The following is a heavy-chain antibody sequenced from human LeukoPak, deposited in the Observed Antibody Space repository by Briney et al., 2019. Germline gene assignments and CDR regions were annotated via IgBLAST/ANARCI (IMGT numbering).Heavy chain of an antibody. V-gene: IGHV3-48*03. CDR1: GFTFSSYE. Sequence: GGSLRLSCAVSGFTFSSYEMNWVRQAPGKGLEWVSYISTVGSTMYYADSVRGRFTISRDNSKNSLYMQMNSLRTEDKAVYYCAKDLLLGATVVDYWGQGTLVTVSS. D-gene: IGHD1-26*01. J-gene: IGHJ4*02. CDR2: ISTVGSTM. CDR3: AKDLLLGATVVDY.